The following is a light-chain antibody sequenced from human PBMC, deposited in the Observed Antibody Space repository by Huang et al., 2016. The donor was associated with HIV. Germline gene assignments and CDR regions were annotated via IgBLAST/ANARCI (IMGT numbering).Light chain of an antibody. CDR2: DAS. V-gene: IGKV1-39*01. J-gene: IGKJ3*01. CDR3: QQNYSMPLT. Sequence: DIQMTQSPASLSASVGDRVTITCRTSESISVFLKWYQQKPRTAPTLLISDASSLHNGVPSRCRGSVSGKDFTLTISSLQPDDFATYYCQQNYSMPLTFGPGTKVDIK. CDR1: ESISVF.